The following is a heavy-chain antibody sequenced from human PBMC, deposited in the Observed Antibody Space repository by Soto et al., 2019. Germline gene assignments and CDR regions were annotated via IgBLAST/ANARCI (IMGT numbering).Heavy chain of an antibody. J-gene: IGHJ3*01. D-gene: IGHD2-21*01. CDR3: AREVIIPVHHGPHDAFAV. CDR1: GGSISIGNHF. Sequence: SETLSLTCIVSGGSISIGNHFWSWILQPPGKGLEWIGYIFYSGTAYYNSSLKSRVSISVDTSKNQFSLNLSSATAADTAMYYCAREVIIPVHHGPHDAFAVWGQRTMVT. V-gene: IGHV4-30-4*01. CDR2: IFYSGTA.